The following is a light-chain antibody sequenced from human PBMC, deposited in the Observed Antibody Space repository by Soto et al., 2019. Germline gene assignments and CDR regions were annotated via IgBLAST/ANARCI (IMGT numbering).Light chain of an antibody. Sequence: QSVLTQPPSVSAAPGQKVTISCSGSSSNIGNNFVSWYQQLPGTAPKLLIYENNKRPSGIPDRFSGSKSGTSATLGITGLQTGDEADYYCETWDNSLNGVVFGGGTKVTVL. CDR1: SSNIGNNF. CDR2: ENN. J-gene: IGLJ2*01. V-gene: IGLV1-51*02. CDR3: ETWDNSLNGVV.